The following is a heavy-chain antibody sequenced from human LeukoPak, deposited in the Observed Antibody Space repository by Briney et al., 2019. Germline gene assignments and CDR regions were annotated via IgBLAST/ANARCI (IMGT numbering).Heavy chain of an antibody. CDR1: GFTFSEYY. CDR3: ARDTNNGLDV. CDR2: ISSSGRLM. V-gene: IGHV3-11*01. Sequence: SGGSLRLSCAASGFTFSEYYINWIRQASGKGLEWVSHISSSGRLMQYADSVRGRFTITRDNAQNFMSLQMNNLKPEDTAVYYCARDTNNGLDVWGRGTTVTVS. J-gene: IGHJ6*02. D-gene: IGHD1-14*01.